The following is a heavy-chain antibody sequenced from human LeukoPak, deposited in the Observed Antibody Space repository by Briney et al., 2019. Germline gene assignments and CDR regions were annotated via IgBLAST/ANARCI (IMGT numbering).Heavy chain of an antibody. CDR3: ARDPGVGATGTVDDYYFDY. J-gene: IGHJ4*02. D-gene: IGHD1-1*01. CDR1: GFTFSSYS. Sequence: PGGSLRLSCAASGFTFSSYSMNWVRQAPGKGLEWVSSISSSSSYIYYADSVKGRFTISRDNAKNSLYLQMNSLRAEDTAVYYCARDPGVGATGTVDDYYFDYWGQGTLVTVSS. V-gene: IGHV3-21*01. CDR2: ISSSSSYI.